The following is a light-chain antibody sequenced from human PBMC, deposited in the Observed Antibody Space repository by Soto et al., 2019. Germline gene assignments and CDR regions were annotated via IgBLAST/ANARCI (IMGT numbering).Light chain of an antibody. V-gene: IGLV2-23*01. CDR2: EGS. CDR1: KNDIGSYRF. CDR3: CSYAGSSTWV. Sequence: QSVLTQPASVSGSPGESITISCIGTKNDIGSYRFVSWYQQHPGEAPQLMISEGSKRPSGTSNRFSGSKSGNTASLRISGLQAEDEADYYCCSYAGSSTWVFGGGTKLTVL. J-gene: IGLJ3*02.